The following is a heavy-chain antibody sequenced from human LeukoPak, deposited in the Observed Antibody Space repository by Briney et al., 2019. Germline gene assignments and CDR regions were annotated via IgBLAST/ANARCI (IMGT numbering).Heavy chain of an antibody. Sequence: GRSLRLSCAASGFTFDDYAMHWVRQAPGKGLEWVSGISWNSGSIGYADSVKGRFTISRDNSKNTLYLQMNSLRAEDTAVYYCAKDLDSYGYIGYYFDYWGQGTLVTVSS. J-gene: IGHJ4*02. CDR2: ISWNSGSI. V-gene: IGHV3-9*01. CDR3: AKDLDSYGYIGYYFDY. CDR1: GFTFDDYA. D-gene: IGHD5-18*01.